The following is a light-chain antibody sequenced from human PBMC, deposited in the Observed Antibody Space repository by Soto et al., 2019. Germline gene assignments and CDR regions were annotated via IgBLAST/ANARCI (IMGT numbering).Light chain of an antibody. V-gene: IGKV3-20*01. Sequence: IVLTQSPGTLSLSPGERATLFCRASQTVRPNYLAWFQHKPGQAPRLLIYGASSRATGIPDRCSGSGSGTDVTLLINRLEPEDFAVNFCQQYSDSPLTFGRGTKVEIK. CDR2: GAS. CDR1: QTVRPNY. J-gene: IGKJ4*01. CDR3: QQYSDSPLT.